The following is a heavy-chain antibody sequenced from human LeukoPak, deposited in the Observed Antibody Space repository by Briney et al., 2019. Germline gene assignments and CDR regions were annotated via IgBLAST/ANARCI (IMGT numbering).Heavy chain of an antibody. D-gene: IGHD4-23*01. CDR1: GGSFSGYY. Sequence: SETLSLTCAVYGGSFSGYYWSWIRQPPGKGLEWIGEINHSGSTNYNPSLKSRVTISVDTSKNRFSLKLSSVTAADTAVYYCARGLRWSRDFDYWGQGTLVTVSS. J-gene: IGHJ4*02. CDR2: INHSGST. V-gene: IGHV4-34*01. CDR3: ARGLRWSRDFDY.